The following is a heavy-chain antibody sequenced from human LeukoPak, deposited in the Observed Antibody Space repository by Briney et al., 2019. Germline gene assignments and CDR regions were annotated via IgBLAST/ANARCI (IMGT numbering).Heavy chain of an antibody. CDR3: AKAGAIKFDF. CDR2: INGGGTGT. J-gene: IGHJ4*02. D-gene: IGHD1-26*01. CDR1: GFTFSSYA. Sequence: SGGSLRLSCAAPGFTFSSYAMSWVRQAPGKGLEWVSGINGGGTGTYYAYSVRGRVTISRDNSKNTLHLDMNSVRAEDTAIYYCAKAGAIKFDFWGQGILVTVSS. V-gene: IGHV3-23*01.